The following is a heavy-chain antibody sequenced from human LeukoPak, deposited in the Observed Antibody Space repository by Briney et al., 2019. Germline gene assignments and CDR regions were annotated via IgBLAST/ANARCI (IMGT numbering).Heavy chain of an antibody. CDR1: GFTFSSYG. V-gene: IGHV3-30*18. Sequence: QPGGSLRLSCAASGFTFSSYGLHWVRQAPGKGLEWVAVLSNDGSNQYYADSVKGRFTISRDNSKNTLYLQMNSLRAEDTAVYYCAKVSGGGLYYDGMDVWGQGTTVTVSS. CDR2: LSNDGSNQ. J-gene: IGHJ6*02. D-gene: IGHD1-14*01. CDR3: AKVSGGGLYYDGMDV.